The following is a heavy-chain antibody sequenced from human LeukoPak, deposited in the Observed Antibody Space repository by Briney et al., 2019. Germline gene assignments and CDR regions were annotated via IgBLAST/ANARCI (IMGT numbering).Heavy chain of an antibody. Sequence: SETLSLTCTVSGGSISSYYWSWIRQPPGKGLEWIGYIYYSGSTNYNPSLKSRVTISVDTPKNQFSLKLSSVTAADTAVYCCARGIFGGYSGYYFDYWGQGTLVTVSS. J-gene: IGHJ4*02. V-gene: IGHV4-59*01. D-gene: IGHD5-12*01. CDR1: GGSISSYY. CDR3: ARGIFGGYSGYYFDY. CDR2: IYYSGST.